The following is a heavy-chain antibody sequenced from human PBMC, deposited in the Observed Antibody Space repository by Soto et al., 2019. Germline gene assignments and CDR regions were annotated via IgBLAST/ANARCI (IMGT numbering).Heavy chain of an antibody. J-gene: IGHJ6*03. D-gene: IGHD3-10*01. CDR2: FDPEDGET. Sequence: ASVKVSCKVSGYTLTELSMHWVRQAPGKGLEWMGGFDPEDGETIYAQKFQGRVTMTEDTSTDTAYMELSSLRSEDTAVYYCARAESGVNYYYYYYMAVWGKGTTVTVSS. V-gene: IGHV1-24*01. CDR1: GYTLTELS. CDR3: ARAESGVNYYYYYYMAV.